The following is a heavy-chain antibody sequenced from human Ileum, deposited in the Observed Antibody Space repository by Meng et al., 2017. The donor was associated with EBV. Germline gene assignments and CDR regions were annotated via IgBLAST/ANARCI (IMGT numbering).Heavy chain of an antibody. Sequence: VQLEECGPGLMTPSDLPSLSCCFSGYPLSSLDWVGWIRQPPGKGLELLGYIYCSGSTPYNPSLKSRVTMSVDTSKNHFLLNLTSVTAVDTASYYCARNVTGTSAYDDWGQGTLVTVSS. J-gene: IGHJ4*02. CDR3: ARNVTGTSAYDD. V-gene: IGHV4-28*01. CDR1: GYPLSSLDW. D-gene: IGHD2-8*01. CDR2: IYCSGST.